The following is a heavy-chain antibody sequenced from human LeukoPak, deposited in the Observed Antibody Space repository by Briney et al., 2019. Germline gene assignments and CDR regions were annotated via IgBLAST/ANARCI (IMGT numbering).Heavy chain of an antibody. CDR1: GESVRGYY. CDR3: ANQDNLVGHYRFDY. J-gene: IGHJ4*02. D-gene: IGHD3-22*01. V-gene: IGHV4-34*01. CDR2: INRSGNT. Sequence: SETLSLTCAVYGESVRGYYWSWIRQSPGKGLEWIGEINRSGNTNYNPSLKSRVTMSVDTSKNQLSLRLSSVTAADTAVYYCANQDNLVGHYRFDYWGQGTLVTVSS.